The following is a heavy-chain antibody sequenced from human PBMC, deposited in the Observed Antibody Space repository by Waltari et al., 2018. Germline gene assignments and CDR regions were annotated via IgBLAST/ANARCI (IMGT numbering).Heavy chain of an antibody. V-gene: IGHV1-69*01. D-gene: IGHD2-8*01. J-gene: IGHJ6*02. Sequence: QVQLVQSGAEVKKPGSSVKVSCKASVGPFGSNAMTWGRPAPGQGLEWMGGITPMFATANYAQKFQGRVTITADESTSTAYMDLSSLRSEDTAVYYCVRQVNGLDVWGQGTTVTV. CDR3: VRQVNGLDV. CDR1: VGPFGSNA. CDR2: ITPMFATA.